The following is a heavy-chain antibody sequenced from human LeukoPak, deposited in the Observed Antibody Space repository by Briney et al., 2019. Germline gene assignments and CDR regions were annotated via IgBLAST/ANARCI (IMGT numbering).Heavy chain of an antibody. CDR3: ARLRDYESSGYYPPHFDY. Sequence: SETLSLTCTVSGDSINSYYWTLIRQPPGKGLEWIGHIYYSGSTNYNPSLKSRVSISVDTSKNQFSLRLSSVTAADTAVYFCARLRDYESSGYYPPHFDYWGQGTLVTVSS. CDR1: GDSINSYY. J-gene: IGHJ4*02. V-gene: IGHV4-59*08. CDR2: IYYSGST. D-gene: IGHD3-22*01.